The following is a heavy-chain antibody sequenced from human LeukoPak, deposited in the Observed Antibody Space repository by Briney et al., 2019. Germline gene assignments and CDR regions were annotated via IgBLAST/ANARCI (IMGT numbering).Heavy chain of an antibody. CDR1: GYTFTSYF. V-gene: IGHV1-46*01. J-gene: IGHJ4*02. Sequence: ASVNVSCKASGYTFTSYFMHWVRQAPGQGLEWMGLVNPSGGSTNYAQKFQGRVTMTRDMSTSTVVMELDSLRSEDTAVYYCATGPGDLGDYWGQGTLVTVSS. CDR2: VNPSGGST. CDR3: ATGPGDLGDY. D-gene: IGHD7-27*01.